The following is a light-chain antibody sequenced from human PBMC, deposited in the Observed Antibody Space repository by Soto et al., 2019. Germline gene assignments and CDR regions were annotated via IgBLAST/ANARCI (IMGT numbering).Light chain of an antibody. CDR1: QSVSGNY. V-gene: IGKV3-20*01. CDR2: GSS. J-gene: IGKJ2*01. CDR3: QQYGSSPPYT. Sequence: EIVLTQSPGTLSLSPGERATLSCRASQSVSGNYLAWYQQKPRQSPRLLIYGSSDRATGIPDRFSGSGSATDFSLTITRVEPEDFAVYYYQQYGSSPPYTIGQGTKLEIK.